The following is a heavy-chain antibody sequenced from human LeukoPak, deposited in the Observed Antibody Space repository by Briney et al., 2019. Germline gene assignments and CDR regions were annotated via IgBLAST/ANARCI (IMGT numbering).Heavy chain of an antibody. CDR2: ISASSTDI. V-gene: IGHV3-11*04. J-gene: IGHJ4*02. CDR3: ARERGTIGTDLDY. Sequence: GGSLRLSCAASGFTFSDYHMSWIRQAPGKGLEWVSYISASSTDIHYPDSVKGRFTISRDNAKNSLFLQMNSLRAEDTAVYYCARERGTIGTDLDYWGQGTLVTVSS. CDR1: GFTFSDYH. D-gene: IGHD1-1*01.